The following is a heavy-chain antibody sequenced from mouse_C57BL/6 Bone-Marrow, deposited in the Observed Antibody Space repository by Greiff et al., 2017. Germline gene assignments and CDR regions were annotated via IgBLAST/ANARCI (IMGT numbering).Heavy chain of an antibody. CDR2: IDPETGGT. D-gene: IGHD2-2*01. CDR3: TRDGYDGKAVYYAMDY. Sequence: VQLQQSGAELVRPGASVTLSCKASGYTFTDYEMHWVKQTPVHGLEWIGAIDPETGGTAYNQKFKGKAILTADKSSSTAYMELRSLTSEDSAVYYCTRDGYDGKAVYYAMDYWGQGTSVTVSS. J-gene: IGHJ4*01. V-gene: IGHV1-15*01. CDR1: GYTFTDYE.